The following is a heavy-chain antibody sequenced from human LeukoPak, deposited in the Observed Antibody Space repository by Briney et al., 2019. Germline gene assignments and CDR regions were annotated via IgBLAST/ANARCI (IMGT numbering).Heavy chain of an antibody. CDR1: GGSISSSSYY. CDR2: IYYSGST. CDR3: ARGYSSGWYYFDY. V-gene: IGHV4-39*07. Sequence: SETLSLTCTVSGGSISSSSYYWGWIRQPPGKGLEWIGSIYYSGSTYYNPSLKSRVTISVDTSKNQFSLRLSSVTAADTAVYYCARGYSSGWYYFDYWGQGTLVTVSS. J-gene: IGHJ4*02. D-gene: IGHD6-19*01.